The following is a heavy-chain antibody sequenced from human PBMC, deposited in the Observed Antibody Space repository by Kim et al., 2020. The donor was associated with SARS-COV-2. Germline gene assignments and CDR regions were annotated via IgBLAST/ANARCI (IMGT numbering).Heavy chain of an antibody. Sequence: ADSVKGRFTTTRENAKNSLYLQMNSLRAEDTALYYCARARIQLWFPDFDYWGQGTLVTVSS. J-gene: IGHJ4*02. CDR3: ARARIQLWFPDFDY. V-gene: IGHV3-20*03. D-gene: IGHD5-18*01.